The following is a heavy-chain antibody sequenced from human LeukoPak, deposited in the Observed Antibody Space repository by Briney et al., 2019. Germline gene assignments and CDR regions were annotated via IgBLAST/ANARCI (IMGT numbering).Heavy chain of an antibody. Sequence: GGSLRLSCAASGFTFSNYAMSWVRQAPGKGLEWVSTIRSSGGVTNYADAVRGRYTISRDNSKNTLFLQMNSLRAEDTAIYYCAKVTSAVSASGTEDYWGQGTLVSVS. V-gene: IGHV3-23*01. CDR3: AKVTSAVSASGTEDY. CDR2: IRSSGGVT. CDR1: GFTFSNYA. J-gene: IGHJ4*02. D-gene: IGHD2-8*02.